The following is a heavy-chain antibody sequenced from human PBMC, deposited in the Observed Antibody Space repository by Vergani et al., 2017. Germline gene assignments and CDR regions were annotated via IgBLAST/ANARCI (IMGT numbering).Heavy chain of an antibody. D-gene: IGHD1-14*01. J-gene: IGHJ5*02. Sequence: QVQLQESGPGLVKPSQTLSLTCTVSGGSISSGSYYWSWIRQPAGKGLEWIGRIYTSGSTNYNPSLKSRVTISVDTSKNQFSLKLGSVTAADTAVYYCARGTNRKDWFDPWGQGTLVTVSS. CDR2: IYTSGST. V-gene: IGHV4-61*02. CDR1: GGSISSGSYY. CDR3: ARGTNRKDWFDP.